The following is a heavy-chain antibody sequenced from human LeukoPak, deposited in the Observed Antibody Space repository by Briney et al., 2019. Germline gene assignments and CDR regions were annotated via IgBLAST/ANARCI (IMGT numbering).Heavy chain of an antibody. CDR1: GFTFSSYT. V-gene: IGHV3-21*01. J-gene: IGHJ3*02. CDR3: ARSRWVEMGTDAFDI. D-gene: IGHD5-24*01. CDR2: ISSSNNYI. Sequence: PGGSLRLSCAASGFTFSSYTMNWVRQDPGKGLEWVSSISSSNNYIYYSDSMKGRFTISRDNAKNSLYLQMNSLRAEDTAVYYCARSRWVEMGTDAFDIWGQGTMVTVSS.